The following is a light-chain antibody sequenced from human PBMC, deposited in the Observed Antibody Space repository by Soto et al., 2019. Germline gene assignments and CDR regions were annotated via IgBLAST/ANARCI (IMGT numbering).Light chain of an antibody. V-gene: IGLV1-36*01. CDR1: SSNIGNNA. J-gene: IGLJ3*02. CDR3: AAWDDSLNGGV. Sequence: QSVLTQPPSVSEAPRQRVTISCSGSSSNIGNNAVNWHQQLPGKAPKLLIYYDDLLPSGVSDRFSGSKSGTSASLAISGLQSEDEADYYCAAWDDSLNGGVFGGGTKVTVL. CDR2: YDD.